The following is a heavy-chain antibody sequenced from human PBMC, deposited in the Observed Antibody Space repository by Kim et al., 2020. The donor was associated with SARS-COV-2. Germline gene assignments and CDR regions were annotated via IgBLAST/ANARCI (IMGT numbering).Heavy chain of an antibody. D-gene: IGHD2-15*01. V-gene: IGHV3-23*01. Sequence: YYADPVKGRFSISRDNSENPVYLQMNDLRADDTAIYYCASAVVASGHAWGQGTQVTVSS. CDR3: ASAVVASGHA. J-gene: IGHJ4*02.